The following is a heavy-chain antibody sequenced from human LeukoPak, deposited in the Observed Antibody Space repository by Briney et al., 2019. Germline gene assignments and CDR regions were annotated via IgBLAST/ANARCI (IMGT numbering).Heavy chain of an antibody. D-gene: IGHD6-6*01. Sequence: GGSLRLSCAASGFTFSSYCMHWVRQAPGKGLVWVSRINSDGSSTDYADSVKGRFTFSRHNAKNTLYLQLSSLRAEDTAVYYCASTLSSSPHWGRGTLVTVSS. CDR2: INSDGSST. V-gene: IGHV3-74*01. J-gene: IGHJ4*02. CDR1: GFTFSSYC. CDR3: ASTLSSSPH.